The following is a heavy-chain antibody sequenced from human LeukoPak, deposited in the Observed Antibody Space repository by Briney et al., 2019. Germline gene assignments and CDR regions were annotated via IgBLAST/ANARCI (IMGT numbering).Heavy chain of an antibody. CDR3: ARVSKPGWYDYYYMDV. CDR1: GFNFNTYA. J-gene: IGHJ6*03. CDR2: VLFDGSDQ. Sequence: GGSLRLSCAASGFNFNTYAMKWVRQAPGKGLEWLAVVLFDGSDQYYADSVQGRFTISRDNSQNTLYLQMDSLRVEDTAVYYCARVSKPGWYDYYYMDVWGKGTTVTISS. V-gene: IGHV3-30*04. D-gene: IGHD2/OR15-2a*01.